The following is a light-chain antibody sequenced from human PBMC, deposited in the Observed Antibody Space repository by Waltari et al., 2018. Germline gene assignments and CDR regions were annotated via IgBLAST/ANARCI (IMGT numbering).Light chain of an antibody. CDR2: GAS. V-gene: IGKV3-15*01. CDR3: HQYNDGPPFN. J-gene: IGKJ2*01. CDR1: QSVTTN. Sequence: EIVMTQSPATLSVSPGERAIISCRASQSVTTNLAWYQQKPGQPPRILIYGASTRATVIPARFSGSGSGTEFTLTITSLQSEDFAVYYCHQYNDGPPFNFGQGTKLEIK.